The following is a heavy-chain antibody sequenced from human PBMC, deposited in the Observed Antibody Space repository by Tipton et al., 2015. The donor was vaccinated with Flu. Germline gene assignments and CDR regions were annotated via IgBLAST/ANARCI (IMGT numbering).Heavy chain of an antibody. Sequence: TLSLTCTVSGYSISTRYYWGWIRQPPGKGLEWIGCVYHGGTTYYNPSLKSRVAISLDTFKNQFSLTLTSVTAADTAVYYCATTTYFYGSGSHDYWRQGTLVTVSS. CDR1: GYSISTRYY. J-gene: IGHJ4*02. D-gene: IGHD3-10*01. CDR3: ATTTYFYGSGSHDY. V-gene: IGHV4-38-2*02. CDR2: VYHGGTT.